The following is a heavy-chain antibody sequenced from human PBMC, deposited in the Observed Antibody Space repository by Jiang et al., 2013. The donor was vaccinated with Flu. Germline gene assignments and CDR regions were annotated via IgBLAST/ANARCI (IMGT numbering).Heavy chain of an antibody. CDR1: GFTFGSYW. CDR2: INQDGSEK. V-gene: IGHV3-7*03. J-gene: IGHJ4*02. CDR3: TRAASGSSRDY. Sequence: QLVESGGGLVQPGGSLRLSCAASGFTFGSYWMSWVRQAPGKGLEWVASINQDGSEKNYVDSVKGRFTISRDNAKKSLYVHMNSLRAEDTGIYYCTRAASGSSRDYWGQGTLVTVSS. D-gene: IGHD3-22*01.